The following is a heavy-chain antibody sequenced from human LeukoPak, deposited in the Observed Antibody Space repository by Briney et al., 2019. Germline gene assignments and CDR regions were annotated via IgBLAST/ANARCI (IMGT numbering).Heavy chain of an antibody. D-gene: IGHD3-10*01. CDR3: ARGELGDRSGFDY. Sequence: SVKVFCKAPRGTFDSYGISWVRQAPGQGLEWMGGVMAIFGGVKYGQKFQGRATITTDASTSTAYMELRSLTSEDTGIYYCARGELGDRSGFDYWGQGALVTVSS. J-gene: IGHJ4*02. CDR2: VMAIFGGV. CDR1: RGTFDSYG. V-gene: IGHV1-69*05.